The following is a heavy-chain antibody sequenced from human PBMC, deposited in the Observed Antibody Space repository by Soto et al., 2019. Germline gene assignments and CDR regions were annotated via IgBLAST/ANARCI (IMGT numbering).Heavy chain of an antibody. J-gene: IGHJ4*02. CDR3: AKDGNVKRYCSSTSCYPTDYFDY. CDR2: ISYDGSNK. Sequence: GESLKISCAASGFTFSSYGMHWVRQAPGKGLEWVAVISYDGSNKYYADSVKGRFTISRDNSKNTLYLQMNSLRAEDTAVYYCAKDGNVKRYCSSTSCYPTDYFDYWGQGTLVTVSS. V-gene: IGHV3-30*18. CDR1: GFTFSSYG. D-gene: IGHD2-2*01.